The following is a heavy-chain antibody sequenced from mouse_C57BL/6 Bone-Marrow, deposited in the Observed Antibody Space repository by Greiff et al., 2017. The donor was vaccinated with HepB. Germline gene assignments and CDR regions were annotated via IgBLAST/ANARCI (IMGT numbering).Heavy chain of an antibody. CDR2: ISDGGSYT. Sequence: VQLQQSGGGLVKPGGSLKLSCAASGFTFSSYAMSWVRQTPEKRLEWVATISDGGSYTYYPDNVKGRFTISRDNAKNNLYLQMSHLKSEDTAMYYCARDYYGSSYYFDYWGQGTTLTVSS. V-gene: IGHV5-4*01. J-gene: IGHJ2*01. CDR1: GFTFSSYA. CDR3: ARDYYGSSYYFDY. D-gene: IGHD1-1*01.